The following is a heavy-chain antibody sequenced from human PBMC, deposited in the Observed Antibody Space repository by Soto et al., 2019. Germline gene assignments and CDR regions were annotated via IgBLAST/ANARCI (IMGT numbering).Heavy chain of an antibody. CDR3: ATLGLQQAF. D-gene: IGHD2-21*02. V-gene: IGHV3-74*01. Sequence: GGSLRLSCADSGFTFNTWMRWVRQAPGEGLVWVSSIDSDGSITSYADSVKGRFTISRDNAKNTLYLQMNSLRAEDTAVYYCATLGLQQAFWGQGTLVPVSS. J-gene: IGHJ4*02. CDR2: IDSDGSIT. CDR1: GFTFNTW.